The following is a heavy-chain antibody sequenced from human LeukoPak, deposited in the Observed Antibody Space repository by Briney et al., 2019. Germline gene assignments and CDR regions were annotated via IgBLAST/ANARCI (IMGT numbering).Heavy chain of an antibody. CDR3: AREHIFYDFWSGYYLAYMDV. J-gene: IGHJ6*03. CDR1: GGPFSSYA. V-gene: IGHV1-69*05. Sequence: GSSVKVSCKASGGPFSSYAISWVRQAPGQGLEWMGGIIPIFGTANYAQKFQGRVTITTDESTSTAYMELSSLRSEDTAVYYCAREHIFYDFWSGYYLAYMDVWGKGTTVTVSS. CDR2: IIPIFGTA. D-gene: IGHD3-3*01.